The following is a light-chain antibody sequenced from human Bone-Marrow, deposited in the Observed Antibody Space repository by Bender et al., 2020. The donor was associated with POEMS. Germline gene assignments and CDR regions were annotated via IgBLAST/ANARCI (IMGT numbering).Light chain of an antibody. CDR3: QVWDSSNDQVV. CDR2: DDS. V-gene: IGLV3-21*03. CDR1: NIASKS. J-gene: IGLJ2*01. Sequence: SYVLTQPPSVSVAPGKTATITCGGNNIASKSVHWYQQKPGQAPVLVVYDDSDRPSGIPERFSGSNFGNTATLSISRVEAGDEADYYCQVWDSSNDQVVFGGGTKLTVL.